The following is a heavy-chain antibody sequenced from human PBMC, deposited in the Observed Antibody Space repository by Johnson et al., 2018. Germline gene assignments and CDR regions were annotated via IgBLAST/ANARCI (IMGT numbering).Heavy chain of an antibody. Sequence: EVELVESGGDLVQPGGTLRLACAASGFTFSSWWMSWVRQAPGKGLEWLANIKEDGSDKYYVDSVKGRFHNSRDNAKNLLDLKMNSLRAEGTAVYSCVRGGGVLDIWGQGTMVTVSS. CDR3: VRGGGVLDI. V-gene: IGHV3-7*01. CDR2: IKEDGSDK. D-gene: IGHD2-8*01. J-gene: IGHJ3*02. CDR1: GFTFSSWW.